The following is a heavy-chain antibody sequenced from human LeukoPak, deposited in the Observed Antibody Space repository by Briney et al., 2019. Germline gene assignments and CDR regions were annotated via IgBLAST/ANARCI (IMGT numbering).Heavy chain of an antibody. J-gene: IGHJ4*02. CDR3: ASLWNYGSGSYLDY. D-gene: IGHD3-10*01. Sequence: KASETLSLTCILAGASISISSYCSGWIRQPPGKGLEWIGRISYSGSTYYNPSLNSPVTISVDTSKNHFSLNLSSVTAADTAVYYCASLWNYGSGSYLDYWGQGTLVTVSS. CDR1: GASISISSYC. CDR2: ISYSGST. V-gene: IGHV4-39*02.